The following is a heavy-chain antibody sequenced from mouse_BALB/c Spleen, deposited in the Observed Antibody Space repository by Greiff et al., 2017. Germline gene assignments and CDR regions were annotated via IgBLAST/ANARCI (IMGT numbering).Heavy chain of an antibody. Sequence: EVMLVESGPGLVKPSQSLSLTCTVTGYSITSDYAWNWIRQFPGNKLEWMGYISYSGSTSYNPPLKSRISITRDTSKNQFFLQLNSVTTEDTATYYCARGDGYYLAYWGQGTLVTVSA. CDR1: GYSITSDYA. V-gene: IGHV3-2*02. J-gene: IGHJ3*01. CDR3: ARGDGYYLAY. D-gene: IGHD2-3*01. CDR2: ISYSGST.